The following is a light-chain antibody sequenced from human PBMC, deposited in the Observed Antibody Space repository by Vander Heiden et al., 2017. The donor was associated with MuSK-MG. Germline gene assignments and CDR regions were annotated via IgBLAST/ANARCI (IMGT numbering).Light chain of an antibody. CDR1: QSINSW. J-gene: IGKJ1*01. V-gene: IGKV1-5*01. Sequence: DIQMTQFLSTLSASVGDRVTLTCRARQSINSWLAWYQQKPGKAPKLLIYEASSLEGGVPSRFSGSGSGTDFTLTISSLQPDDLATYYWQQYYSYFPFGQGTKVEIK. CDR3: QQYYSYFP. CDR2: EAS.